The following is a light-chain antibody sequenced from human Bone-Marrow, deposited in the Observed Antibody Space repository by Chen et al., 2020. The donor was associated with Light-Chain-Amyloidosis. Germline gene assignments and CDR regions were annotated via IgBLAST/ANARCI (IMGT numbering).Light chain of an antibody. CDR1: NIGYKG. CDR2: DDI. Sequence: SYVLTQPPSVSVAPGEPARITCGGDNIGYKGVHWYQLKPGQAPVLVVYDDIDRPSGIPERFSGSNSGNTATLTISRVEVGDEADYYCQIWDRTSTHYVFGFGTKVTVL. V-gene: IGLV3-21*02. J-gene: IGLJ1*01. CDR3: QIWDRTSTHYV.